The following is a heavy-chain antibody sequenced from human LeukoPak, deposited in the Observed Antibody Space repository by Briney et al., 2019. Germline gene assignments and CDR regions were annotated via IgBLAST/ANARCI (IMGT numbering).Heavy chain of an antibody. J-gene: IGHJ4*02. D-gene: IGHD5-24*01. CDR1: GFTFSSYS. CDR2: IKQDGSEK. Sequence: GSLRLSCAASGFTFSSYSMNWVRQAPGKGLEWVANIKQDGSEKYYVDSVKGRFTISRDNAKNSLYLQMNSLRAEDTAVYYCAREMATTSSADYWGQGTLVTVSS. CDR3: AREMATTSSADY. V-gene: IGHV3-7*01.